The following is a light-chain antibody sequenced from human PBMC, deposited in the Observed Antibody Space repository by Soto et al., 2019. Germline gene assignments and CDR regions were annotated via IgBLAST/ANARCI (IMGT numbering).Light chain of an antibody. Sequence: EIVLTQSPATLSLSPGERGTLSCRASESVTDYLAWYQQKPGQAPRLLVYVVSNRATGIPARFSGGGSGTDFTLTISNVEPEDFAVYYCQQRSDWPWTFGQGTKVDIK. V-gene: IGKV3-11*01. J-gene: IGKJ1*01. CDR3: QQRSDWPWT. CDR1: ESVTDY. CDR2: VVS.